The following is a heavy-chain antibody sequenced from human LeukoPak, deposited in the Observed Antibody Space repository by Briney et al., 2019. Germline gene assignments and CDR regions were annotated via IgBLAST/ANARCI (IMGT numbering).Heavy chain of an antibody. CDR2: ISAYNGNT. J-gene: IGHJ3*02. D-gene: IGHD1-1*01. CDR3: ARGRRDNWNGDAFDI. V-gene: IGHV1-18*01. CDR1: DYTFTSYG. Sequence: ASLKVSCKASDYTFTSYGITWVRQAPGQGLEWMGWISAYNGNTNYAQNLQGRVTMTTDTSTSTAYMEVRSLRSDDTAVYYCARGRRDNWNGDAFDIWGQGTMVTVSS.